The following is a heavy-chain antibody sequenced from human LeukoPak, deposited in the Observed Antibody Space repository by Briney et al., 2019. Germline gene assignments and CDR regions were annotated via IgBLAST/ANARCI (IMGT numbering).Heavy chain of an antibody. V-gene: IGHV4-39*01. CDR2: IYYSGST. CDR3: ARWADIVVVPAAIGGYRY. Sequence: SETLSLTCTVSGGSISSSSYYWGWIRQPPGKGLEWIGSIYYSGSTYYNPFLKSRVTISVDTSKNQFSLKLSSVTAADTAVYYCARWADIVVVPAAIGGYRYWGQGTLVTVSS. J-gene: IGHJ4*02. D-gene: IGHD2-2*01. CDR1: GGSISSSSYY.